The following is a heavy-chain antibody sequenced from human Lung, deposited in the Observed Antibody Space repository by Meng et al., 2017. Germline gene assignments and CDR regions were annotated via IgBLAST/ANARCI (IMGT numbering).Heavy chain of an antibody. J-gene: IGHJ4*02. D-gene: IGHD3-10*01. CDR3: AKVEYKSGAYYFDH. V-gene: IGHV3-9*01. CDR2: SSWNSGNI. CDR1: GFTFDESA. Sequence: SLKISCAASGFTFDESAMQWVRQAPGKGLEWVSGSSWNSGNIGYEDSVKGRFTISRDNAKNSLYLQMNSLRAEDTALYYCAKVEYKSGAYYFDHWGQGTLVTVSS.